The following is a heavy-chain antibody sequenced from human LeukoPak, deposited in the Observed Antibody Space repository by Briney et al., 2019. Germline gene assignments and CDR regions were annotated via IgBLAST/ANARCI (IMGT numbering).Heavy chain of an antibody. Sequence: SETLSLTCTVSGGSISSYYWSWIRQPPGKGLEWIGYIYYSWSTYYNPSLKSRVTISVDTSKNQFSLKLSSVTAADTAVYYCARCANSGGEEAYFDYWGQGTLVTVSS. J-gene: IGHJ4*02. CDR1: GGSISSYY. CDR3: ARCANSGGEEAYFDY. CDR2: IYYSWST. D-gene: IGHD2-21*01. V-gene: IGHV4-59*12.